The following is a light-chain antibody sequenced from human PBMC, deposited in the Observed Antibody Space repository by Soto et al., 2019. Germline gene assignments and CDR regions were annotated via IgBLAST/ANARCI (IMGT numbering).Light chain of an antibody. J-gene: IGLJ3*02. V-gene: IGLV4-69*01. Sequence: QPVLTQSPSASASLGASVKLTCTLSSGQSSYGIAWHQHQPEKGPRYLMQVNSDGSHSKGVTIPDRFSGSSSGAERYLTIPSLEAEDEADYYCQAGDTGNWVFGGGTNVTVL. CDR3: QAGDTGNWV. CDR1: SGQSSYG. CDR2: VNSDGSH.